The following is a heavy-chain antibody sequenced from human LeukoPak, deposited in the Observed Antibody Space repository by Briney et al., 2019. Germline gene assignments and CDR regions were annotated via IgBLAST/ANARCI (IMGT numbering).Heavy chain of an antibody. CDR3: TRETDSSSSW. CDR2: IHYSGST. V-gene: IGHV4-39*07. CDR1: GGSISSSSYY. Sequence: SETLSLTCTVSGGSISSSSYYWAWIRQPPGKGLEWIGSIHYSGSTYYNPSLKSRVTISLDTSKNQFSLEASSVTAADTAVYYCTRETDSSSSWWGQGTLVTVSS. D-gene: IGHD6-6*01. J-gene: IGHJ4*02.